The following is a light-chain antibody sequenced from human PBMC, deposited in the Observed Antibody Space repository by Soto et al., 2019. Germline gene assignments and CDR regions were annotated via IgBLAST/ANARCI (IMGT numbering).Light chain of an antibody. CDR1: QSIGSW. CDR2: KAS. V-gene: IGKV1-5*03. Sequence: DIQMTQSPSTLSASVGDRVTITCRASQSIGSWLAWHQQEPGKAPKLLIYKASSLESGVPSRFSGSGSGTEFTLSISSLHPDDSATYYCQQYDSYPLTFGGGTKVEIK. CDR3: QQYDSYPLT. J-gene: IGKJ4*01.